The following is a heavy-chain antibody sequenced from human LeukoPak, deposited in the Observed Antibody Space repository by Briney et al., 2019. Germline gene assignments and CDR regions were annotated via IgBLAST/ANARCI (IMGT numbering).Heavy chain of an antibody. CDR3: ARERWLQFRCAFDI. J-gene: IGHJ3*02. CDR2: IIPILGIA. D-gene: IGHD5-24*01. V-gene: IGHV1-69*04. Sequence: SVKVSCKASGGTFSSYTISWVRQAPGQGLEWMGRIIPILGIANYAQKFQGRVTITADKSTSTAYTELSSLRSEDTAVYYCARERWLQFRCAFDIWGQGTMVTVSS. CDR1: GGTFSSYT.